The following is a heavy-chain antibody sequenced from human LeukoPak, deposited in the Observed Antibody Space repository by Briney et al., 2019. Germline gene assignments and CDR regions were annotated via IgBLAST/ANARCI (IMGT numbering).Heavy chain of an antibody. D-gene: IGHD3-22*01. CDR1: GFTFSRYS. V-gene: IGHV3-74*01. CDR2: IHSDGSST. J-gene: IGHJ4*02. CDR3: TINYYYDSSDYKGPY. Sequence: GGSLRLSCAASGFTFSRYSMHWVRQAPGKGLVWVSHIHSDGSSTSYADSVKGRFTISRDNAKNTMYLQMDSLRAEDTAVYYCTINYYYDSSDYKGPYWGQGTLVTVSS.